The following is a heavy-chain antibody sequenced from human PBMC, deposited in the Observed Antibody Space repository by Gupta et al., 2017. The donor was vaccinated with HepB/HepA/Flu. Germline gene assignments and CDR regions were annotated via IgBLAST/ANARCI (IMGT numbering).Heavy chain of an antibody. V-gene: IGHV3-23*01. Sequence: EVQLLESGGGLVQPGGSLRLSCAASGFTFSSYAMSWVRQAPGKGLEWVSAISGSGGSTYYADAVKGRFTISRDNSKNTLYLQMNSLRAEDTAVYYCAKGRGRAVGATSGYWGQGTLVTVSS. CDR1: GFTFSSYA. D-gene: IGHD1-26*01. J-gene: IGHJ4*02. CDR3: AKGRGRAVGATSGY. CDR2: ISGSGGST.